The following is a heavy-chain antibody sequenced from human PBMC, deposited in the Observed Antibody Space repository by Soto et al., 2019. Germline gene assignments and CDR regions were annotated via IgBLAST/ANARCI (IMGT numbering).Heavy chain of an antibody. D-gene: IGHD2-15*01. CDR2: INPNSGGT. CDR1: GYTFTGYY. CDR3: ARVGCSGGSCYAYYFDS. V-gene: IGHV1-2*04. J-gene: IGHJ4*02. Sequence: ASVKVSCKASGYTFTGYYMHWVRQAPGQGLEWMGWINPNSGGTNYAQKFQGWVTMTRDTSISTAYMELSRLRSDDTAVYYCARVGCSGGSCYAYYFDSWGQGTLVTVPQ.